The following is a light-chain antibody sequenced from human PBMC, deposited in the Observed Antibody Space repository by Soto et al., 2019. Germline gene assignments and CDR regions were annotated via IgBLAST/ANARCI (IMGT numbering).Light chain of an antibody. J-gene: IGLJ2*01. CDR1: LSDVGRYNY. Sequence: QSVLTQPASVSGSPGHSITIACTGTLSDVGRYNYVSWYEQHPGEARKGLSYEVTYRPSGVSTRFSASKSGSTASLTISGIQAEDEADYYCSSYSTTGSPHVLFGGGTKLTV. V-gene: IGLV2-14*01. CDR2: EVT. CDR3: SSYSTTGSPHVL.